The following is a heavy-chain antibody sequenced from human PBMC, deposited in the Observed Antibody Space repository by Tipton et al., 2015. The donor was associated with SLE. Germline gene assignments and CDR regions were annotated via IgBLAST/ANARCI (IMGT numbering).Heavy chain of an antibody. J-gene: IGHJ3*02. CDR3: ARRGGYPDAFDI. V-gene: IGHV4-34*01. D-gene: IGHD3-22*01. Sequence: TLSLTCAVYGGSFSGYYWSWIRQPPGKGLEWIGEINHSGSTNYNPSLKSRVTISVDTSKNQFSLKLSSVTAADTAVYYCARRGGYPDAFDIWGQGTMVTVSS. CDR2: INHSGST. CDR1: GGSFSGYY.